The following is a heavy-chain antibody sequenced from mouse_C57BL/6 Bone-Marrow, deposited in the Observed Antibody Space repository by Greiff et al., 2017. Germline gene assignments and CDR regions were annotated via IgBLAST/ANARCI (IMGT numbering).Heavy chain of an antibody. CDR2: IGPNSGGT. J-gene: IGHJ4*01. V-gene: IGHV1-72*01. D-gene: IGHD2-3*01. Sequence: VQLQQPGAELVKPGASVKLSCKASGYTFTSYWMHWVKQRPGRGLEWIGRIGPNSGGTKYNEKFKSKATLTVDTPSSTAYMQLSSLTSEDSAVYYCARRGGWLLLDYWGQGTSVTVSS. CDR1: GYTFTSYW. CDR3: ARRGGWLLLDY.